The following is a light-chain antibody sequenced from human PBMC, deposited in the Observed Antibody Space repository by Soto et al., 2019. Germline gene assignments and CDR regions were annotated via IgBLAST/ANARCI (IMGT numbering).Light chain of an antibody. CDR1: QSVDTL. Sequence: DVQMTQFPYTLSASVGGRVTITCRASQSVDTLLAWYQHKPGKAPKLLISAASNLESGVPSRFSGSGSGTQFTLTIRSLQPDDSATYYCQQYSHYTCFGQGTKLEL. V-gene: IGKV1-5*03. CDR3: QQYSHYTC. CDR2: AAS. J-gene: IGKJ2*03.